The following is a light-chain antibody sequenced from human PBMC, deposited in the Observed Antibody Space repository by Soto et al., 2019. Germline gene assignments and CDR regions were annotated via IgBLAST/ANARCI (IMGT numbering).Light chain of an antibody. Sequence: QSVRTQSPSSPASLGASVKLTCTLSSGHSSYAIAWHQQQPEKGPRYLMNLNIDGSHSKGDGIPDRFSGSSSGAERYLTISSLQSEDEADYYCQTWVTGIVVFGGGTKVAVL. CDR3: QTWVTGIVV. V-gene: IGLV4-69*01. J-gene: IGLJ2*01. CDR2: LNIDGSH. CDR1: SGHSSYA.